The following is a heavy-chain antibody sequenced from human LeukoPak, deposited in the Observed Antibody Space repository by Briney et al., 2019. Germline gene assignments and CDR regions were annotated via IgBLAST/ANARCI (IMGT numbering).Heavy chain of an antibody. CDR2: IYYSGST. CDR3: AREGSLGYSDY. V-gene: IGHV4-31*03. CDR1: GGSISSGGYY. D-gene: IGHD3-10*01. Sequence: SETLSLTCTVSGGSISSGGYYWSWLRQHPGTGLEWIGYIYYSGSTHYNPSLKSRVTMSVDTSKNQFSLKLSSVTVADTAVYYCAREGSLGYSDYWGQGTLVTVSS. J-gene: IGHJ4*02.